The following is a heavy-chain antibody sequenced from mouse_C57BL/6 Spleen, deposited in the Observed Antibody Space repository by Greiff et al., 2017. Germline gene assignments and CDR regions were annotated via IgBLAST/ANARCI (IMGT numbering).Heavy chain of an antibody. V-gene: IGHV5-4*03. CDR2: ISDGGSYT. J-gene: IGHJ4*01. D-gene: IGHD4-1*02. CDR1: GFTFSSYA. Sequence: EVMLVESGGGLVKPGGSLKLSCAASGFTFSSYAMSWVRQTPEKRLEWVATISDGGSYTYYPDNVKGRFTISRDNAKNNLYLQMSHLKSEDTAMYYCARAQLGPHYAMDYWGQGTSVTVSS. CDR3: ARAQLGPHYAMDY.